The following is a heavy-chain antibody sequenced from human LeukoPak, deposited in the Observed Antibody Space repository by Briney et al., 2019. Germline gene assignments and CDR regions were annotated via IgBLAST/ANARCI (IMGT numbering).Heavy chain of an antibody. D-gene: IGHD6-13*01. J-gene: IGHJ4*02. Sequence: SETLSLTCTVSGGSISSYYWSWIRQPPGKGLEWIGYIYYSGSTNYNPSLKSRATISVDTSKNQFSLKLSSVTAADTAVYYCARRNAVAAAGLYYFDYWGQGTLVTVSS. CDR3: ARRNAVAAAGLYYFDY. V-gene: IGHV4-59*08. CDR2: IYYSGST. CDR1: GGSISSYY.